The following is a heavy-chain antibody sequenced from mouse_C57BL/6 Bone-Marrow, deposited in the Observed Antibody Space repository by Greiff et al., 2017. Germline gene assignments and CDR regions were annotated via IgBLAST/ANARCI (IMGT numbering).Heavy chain of an antibody. V-gene: IGHV1-55*01. Sequence: QVQLQQPGAELVKPGASVKMSCKASGYTFTSYWITWVKQRPGQGLEWIGDIYPGSGSTNYNEKFKSKATLTVYKPSSTAYMQLSSLTSEDSAVYYCARRNLRDWGQGTTLTVSS. J-gene: IGHJ2*01. CDR1: GYTFTSYW. CDR2: IYPGSGST. CDR3: ARRNLRD. D-gene: IGHD3-3*01.